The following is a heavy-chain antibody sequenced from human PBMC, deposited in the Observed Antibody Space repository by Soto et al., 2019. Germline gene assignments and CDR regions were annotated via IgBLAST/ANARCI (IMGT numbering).Heavy chain of an antibody. V-gene: IGHV3-11*06. CDR1: GFTFSDYY. CDR3: ARSGDNYNRLDY. J-gene: IGHJ4*02. D-gene: IGHD1-1*01. Sequence: GSLRLSCEGSGFTFSDYYISWIRQAPGKGLEWISYSSNSGTFSRYADSVKGRFSISRDNTKNLLYLQTNSLRAEDTAVYYCARSGDNYNRLDYWGQGTPVTVSS. CDR2: SSNSGTFS.